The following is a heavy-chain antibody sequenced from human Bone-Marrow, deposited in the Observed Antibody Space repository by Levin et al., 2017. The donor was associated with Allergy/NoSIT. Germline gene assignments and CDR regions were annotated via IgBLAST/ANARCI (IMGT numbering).Heavy chain of an antibody. Sequence: PGGSLRLSCAASEFTFSNYGMTWVRQAPGKGLEWVSSISGSGGGTFHADSVKGRFTISRDNSKTTLYLQMNSLRAEDTAVYFCARDRYCSSTGCDYYGLDVWGQGTTVTVSS. CDR2: ISGSGGGT. D-gene: IGHD2-2*01. V-gene: IGHV3-23*01. J-gene: IGHJ6*02. CDR1: EFTFSNYG. CDR3: ARDRYCSSTGCDYYGLDV.